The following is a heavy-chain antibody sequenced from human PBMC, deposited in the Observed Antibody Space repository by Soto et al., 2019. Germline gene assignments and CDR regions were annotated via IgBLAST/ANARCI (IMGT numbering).Heavy chain of an antibody. CDR1: GGTFSSYA. Sequence: SVKVSCKASGGTFSSYAISWVRQAPGQGLEWMGGIIPIFGTANYAQKFQGRVTSTADESTSTAYMELSSLRSEDTAVYYCARLGYCSSTSCYSVYYYYGMDVWGQGTTVTVSS. CDR3: ARLGYCSSTSCYSVYYYYGMDV. V-gene: IGHV1-69*13. J-gene: IGHJ6*02. D-gene: IGHD2-2*01. CDR2: IIPIFGTA.